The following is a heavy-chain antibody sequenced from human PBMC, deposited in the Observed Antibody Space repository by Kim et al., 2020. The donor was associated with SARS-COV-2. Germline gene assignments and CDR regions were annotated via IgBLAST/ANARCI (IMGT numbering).Heavy chain of an antibody. Sequence: GGSLRLSCAVSGFTFSSYNMNWVRQAPGKGLEWVSSISGNSLYIYYAYSVKGRFTISRDNAKNSLYLQLNSLRAEDTAVYYFAREGAPYTPCDYWGQGTLVIVSS. CDR1: GFTFSSYN. CDR2: ISGNSLYI. CDR3: AREGAPYTPCDY. V-gene: IGHV3-21*01. J-gene: IGHJ4*02. D-gene: IGHD5-18*01.